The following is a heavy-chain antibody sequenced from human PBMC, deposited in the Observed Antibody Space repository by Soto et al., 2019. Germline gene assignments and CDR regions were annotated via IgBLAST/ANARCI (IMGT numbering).Heavy chain of an antibody. CDR2: VYYTGST. D-gene: IGHD6-19*01. Sequence: SETLSLTCSVSGGSISCSYWSWVRQSPGKGLEWLGYVYYTGSTNYSPSLRSRVSISVDTSKNEFSLRLSSVTAADTAVYFCARSVAVPGAHIDYWGQGTQVTVSS. J-gene: IGHJ4*02. CDR3: ARSVAVPGAHIDY. CDR1: GGSISCSY. V-gene: IGHV4-59*01.